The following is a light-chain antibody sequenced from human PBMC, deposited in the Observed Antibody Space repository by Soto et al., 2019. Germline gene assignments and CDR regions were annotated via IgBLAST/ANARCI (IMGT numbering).Light chain of an antibody. J-gene: IGLJ1*01. CDR1: SSDVGPYNY. CDR3: SSYAGSSNFYV. Sequence: QSALTQPRSASGSPGQSVTISCTGTSSDVGPYNYVSWYQQHPGTAPKLMIYEVSKRPSGVPDRFSGSKSGNTASLTVSGLRAEDEADYYCSSYAGSSNFYVFGTGTQLTVL. CDR2: EVS. V-gene: IGLV2-8*01.